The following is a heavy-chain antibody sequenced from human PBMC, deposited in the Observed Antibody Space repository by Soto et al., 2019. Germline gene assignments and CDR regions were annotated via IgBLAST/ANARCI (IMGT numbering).Heavy chain of an antibody. CDR3: ARDRGVYYGSGSYSSVWFDP. V-gene: IGHV1-3*01. Sequence: ASVKVSCKASGYTFTSYAMHWVRQAPGQRLEWMGWINAGNGNTKYSQKFQGRVTITRDTSASTAYMELSSLRSEDTAVYYCARDRGVYYGSGSYSSVWFDPWGQGTLVTVSS. D-gene: IGHD3-10*01. CDR1: GYTFTSYA. J-gene: IGHJ5*02. CDR2: INAGNGNT.